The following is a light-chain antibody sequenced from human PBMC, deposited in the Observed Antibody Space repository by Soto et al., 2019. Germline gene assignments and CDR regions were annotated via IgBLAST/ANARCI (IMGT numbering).Light chain of an antibody. V-gene: IGLV3-21*02. CDR3: HVWDSSIFHVV. CDR2: DAS. Sequence: SYELTQPPSVSVAPGQTARITCGGDNIGSKRVHWYQQKPGQAPVLVIYDASDRPSGIPARFSGSNSGNTATLTISRVEAGDEAAYYCHVWDSSIFHVVFGGGTKLTVL. CDR1: NIGSKR. J-gene: IGLJ2*01.